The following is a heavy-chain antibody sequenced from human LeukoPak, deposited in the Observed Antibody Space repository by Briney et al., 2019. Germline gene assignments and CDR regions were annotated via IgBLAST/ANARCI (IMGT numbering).Heavy chain of an antibody. Sequence: PSETLSLTCAVYGGSFSGYYWSWIRQPPGKGLEWIGEINHSGSTNYNPSLKSRVTISVDTSKNQFSLKLSSVTAADTAVYYCARHSNSNYGGYYYYYYGMDVWGQGTTVTVSS. D-gene: IGHD4-4*01. CDR1: GGSFSGYY. CDR3: ARHSNSNYGGYYYYYYGMDV. CDR2: INHSGST. J-gene: IGHJ6*02. V-gene: IGHV4-34*01.